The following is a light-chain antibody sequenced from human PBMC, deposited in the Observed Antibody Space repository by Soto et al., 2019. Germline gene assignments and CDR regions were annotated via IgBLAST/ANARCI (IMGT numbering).Light chain of an antibody. CDR1: QSVSSY. CDR2: DGS. J-gene: IGKJ4*01. Sequence: EIVLTQSPATLSLSPGERATLSCRASQSVSSYLGWYQQKPGQAPRLLIYDGSNRATGIPARFSGSGSGTDFTLTISSLEPEDFAGYYCQQRTNWPLTFGGGTKVEVK. CDR3: QQRTNWPLT. V-gene: IGKV3-11*01.